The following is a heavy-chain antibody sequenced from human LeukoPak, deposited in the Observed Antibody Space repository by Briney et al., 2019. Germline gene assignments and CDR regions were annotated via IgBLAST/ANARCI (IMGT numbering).Heavy chain of an antibody. CDR2: INHSGST. CDR1: GGSFSGYY. J-gene: IGHJ4*02. V-gene: IGHV4-34*01. D-gene: IGHD6-19*01. Sequence: PSETLSLTCAVYGGSFSGYYWSWIRQPPGKGLEWIGEINHSGSTNYNPSLKSRVTISVDTSKNQFSLKLSSVTAADTAVYYCAFGYSSGWYLFDYWGQGTLVTVSS. CDR3: AFGYSSGWYLFDY.